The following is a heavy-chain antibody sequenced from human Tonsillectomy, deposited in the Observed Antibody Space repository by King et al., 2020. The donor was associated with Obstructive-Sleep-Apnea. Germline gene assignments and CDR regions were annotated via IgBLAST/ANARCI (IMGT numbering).Heavy chain of an antibody. D-gene: IGHD3-10*01. Sequence: VQLVESGGGLVQPGGSLRLSCAASGFTFSSYAMSWVRQAPGKGLEWVSTINNSGGTYSADSVKGRFTISRDNSKNTLHLQMNSLRAEDTAVYYCAKLHGAAMVRWDFDYWGQGTLVTVSS. CDR2: INNSGGT. CDR3: AKLHGAAMVRWDFDY. CDR1: GFTFSSYA. J-gene: IGHJ4*02. V-gene: IGHV3-23*04.